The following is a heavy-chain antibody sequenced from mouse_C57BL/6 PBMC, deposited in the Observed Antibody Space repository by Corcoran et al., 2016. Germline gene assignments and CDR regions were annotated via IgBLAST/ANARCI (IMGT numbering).Heavy chain of an antibody. CDR2: INTYSGVP. V-gene: IGHV9-3*01. J-gene: IGHJ3*01. CDR3: ARSLTGTCGFAY. CDR1: GYTFTTYG. Sequence: QIQLVQSGPELKKPGDTVKISCKASGYTFTTYGMSWVKQAPGKGLKWMGWINTYSGVPTYADDFKGRFAFSLETSASTAYLQINNLKNEDTATYFCARSLTGTCGFAYWGQGTLVTVSA. D-gene: IGHD4-1*01.